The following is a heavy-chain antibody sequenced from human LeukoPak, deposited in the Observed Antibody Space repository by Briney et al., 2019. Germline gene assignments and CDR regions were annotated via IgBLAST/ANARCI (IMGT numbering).Heavy chain of an antibody. CDR3: ARVGQEHYDLYCSSTSCYPTLPFDY. CDR2: SSTYNANT. CDR1: GYTFNKYG. J-gene: IGHJ4*02. D-gene: IGHD2-2*01. V-gene: IGHV1-18*01. Sequence: ASVKVSCKASGYTFNKYGINWVRQAPGQGLEWMGWSSTYNANTNYAQTLQGRVTMTTDTSTSTAYMELRSLRSDDTAVYYCARVGQEHYDLYCSSTSCYPTLPFDYWGQGTLVTVSS.